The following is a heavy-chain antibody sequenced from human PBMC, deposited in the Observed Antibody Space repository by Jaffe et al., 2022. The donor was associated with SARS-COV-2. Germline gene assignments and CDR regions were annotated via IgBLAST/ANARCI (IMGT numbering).Heavy chain of an antibody. CDR3: ARSGSGSYSPYYYGMDV. J-gene: IGHJ6*02. D-gene: IGHD3-10*01. CDR2: IYYSGST. CDR1: GGSISSYY. Sequence: QVQLQESGPGLVKPSETLSLTCTVSGGSISSYYWSWIRQPPGKGLEWIGYIYYSGSTNYNPSLKSRVTISVDTSKNQFSLKLSSVTAADTAVYYCARSGSGSYSPYYYGMDVWGQGTTVTVSS. V-gene: IGHV4-59*01.